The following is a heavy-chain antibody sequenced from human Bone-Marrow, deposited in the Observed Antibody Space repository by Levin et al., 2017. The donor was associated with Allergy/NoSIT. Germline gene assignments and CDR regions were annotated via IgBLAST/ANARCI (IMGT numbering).Heavy chain of an antibody. Sequence: SLKISCAASGFTFDDYAMHWVRQAPGKGLEWVSGISWNSGSIGYADSVKGRFTISRDNAKNSLYLQMNSLRAEDTALYYCAKDTYGGKQQYYYYGMDVWGQGTTVTVSS. V-gene: IGHV3-9*01. D-gene: IGHD3-16*01. J-gene: IGHJ6*02. CDR3: AKDTYGGKQQYYYYGMDV. CDR1: GFTFDDYA. CDR2: ISWNSGSI.